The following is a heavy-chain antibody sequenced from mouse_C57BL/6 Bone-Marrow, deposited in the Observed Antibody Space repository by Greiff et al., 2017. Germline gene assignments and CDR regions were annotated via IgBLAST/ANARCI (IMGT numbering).Heavy chain of an antibody. Sequence: EVHLVESGGDLVKPGGSLKLSCAASGFTFSSYGMSWVRQTPDKRLEWVATISSGGSYTYYPDSVKGRFTISRDNAKNTLYLQMSSLKSEDTAMYYCARISNWEVDYWGQGTTLTVSS. V-gene: IGHV5-6*01. CDR3: ARISNWEVDY. CDR1: GFTFSSYG. J-gene: IGHJ2*01. CDR2: ISSGGSYT. D-gene: IGHD4-1*02.